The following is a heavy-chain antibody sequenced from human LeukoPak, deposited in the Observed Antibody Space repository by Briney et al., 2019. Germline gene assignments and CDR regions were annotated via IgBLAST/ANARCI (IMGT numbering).Heavy chain of an antibody. CDR2: INTHTGNP. J-gene: IGHJ3*02. D-gene: IGHD3-10*01. V-gene: IGHV7-4-1*02. CDR3: ARDERGVIDAFDI. CDR1: SYTFTSYG. Sequence: GASVKVSCKASSYTFTSYGISWVRQTPGQGLEWMGWINTHTGNPTFAQGFTGRFVFSLDTSVSTAFLQISSLKAEDTAVYYCARDERGVIDAFDIWGQGTMVTVSS.